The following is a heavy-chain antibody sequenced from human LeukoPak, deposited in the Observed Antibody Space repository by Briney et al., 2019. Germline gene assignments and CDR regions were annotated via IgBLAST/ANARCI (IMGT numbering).Heavy chain of an antibody. CDR1: GFTFSSYS. Sequence: PGGPLRLSCAASGFTFSSYSMNWVRQAPVKGLEWVSSISSSSSYIYYADSVKGRFTISRDNAKNSLYLQMNSLRAEDTAVYYCARVQLEPRDAFDIWGQGTMVTVSS. CDR3: ARVQLEPRDAFDI. J-gene: IGHJ3*02. D-gene: IGHD1-1*01. CDR2: ISSSSSYI. V-gene: IGHV3-21*01.